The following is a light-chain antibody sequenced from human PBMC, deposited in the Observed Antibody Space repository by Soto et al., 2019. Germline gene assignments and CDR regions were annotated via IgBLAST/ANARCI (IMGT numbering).Light chain of an antibody. CDR1: HRISSW. CDR2: DAS. J-gene: IGKJ1*01. CDR3: QQYNSYYRT. Sequence: GDRVPIHWRASHRISSWLAWYQQKLGKAPKLQIYDASSLESGVPSRFSGSGAGTEFTLTISSLQPDDFATYYCQQYNSYYRTFGQGTKVDIK. V-gene: IGKV1-5*01.